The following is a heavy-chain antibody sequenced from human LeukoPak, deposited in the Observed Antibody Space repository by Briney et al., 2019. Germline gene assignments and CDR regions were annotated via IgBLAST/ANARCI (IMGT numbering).Heavy chain of an antibody. CDR3: ARTGFWSGYSHYYYYYYMDV. D-gene: IGHD3-3*01. Sequence: PSEALSLTRTLSLGSISRSKYYAGGLRHPPGEGLECLGIFYYRGSPYHNSYLKSRVTISIDTSKNQFSLKLSSGTAADTAVYYCARTGFWSGYSHYYYYYYMDVWGKGTTVTVSS. V-gene: IGHV4-39*07. CDR1: LGSISRSKYY. CDR2: FYYRGSP. J-gene: IGHJ6*03.